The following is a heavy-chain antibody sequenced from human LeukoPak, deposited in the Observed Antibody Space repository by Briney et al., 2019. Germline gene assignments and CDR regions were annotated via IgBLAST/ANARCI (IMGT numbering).Heavy chain of an antibody. Sequence: SETLPLTCAVYGGSFSGYYWSWIRQPPGKGLEWIGEINHSGSTNYNPSLKSRVTISVDTSKNQFSLKLSSVAAADTAVYYCARTFRRFGELDYWGQGTLVTVSS. D-gene: IGHD3-10*01. CDR1: GGSFSGYY. J-gene: IGHJ4*02. CDR3: ARTFRRFGELDY. V-gene: IGHV4-34*01. CDR2: INHSGST.